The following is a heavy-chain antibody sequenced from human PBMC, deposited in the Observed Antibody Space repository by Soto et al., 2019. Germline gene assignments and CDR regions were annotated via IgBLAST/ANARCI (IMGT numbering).Heavy chain of an antibody. CDR1: GASISSNLW. CDR2: MYHRGNT. D-gene: IGHD5-12*01. CDR3: AVATVYRLDY. Sequence: TSETLSLTCAVSGASISSNLWWSWVRQPPGQGLEWIGEMYHRGNTNFSPSLRSRVAISLDKSKNQVSLDLTSVTAADTAVYYCAVATVYRLDYWGQGVLVTVSS. V-gene: IGHV4-4*02. J-gene: IGHJ4*02.